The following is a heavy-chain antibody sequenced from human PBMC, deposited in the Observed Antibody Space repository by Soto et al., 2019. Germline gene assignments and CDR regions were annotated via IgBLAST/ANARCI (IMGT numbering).Heavy chain of an antibody. CDR2: IGGGGNTDSI. D-gene: IGHD6-19*01. Sequence: EMQLVESGGGLVQPGGSLRLSCAASGFTFSVYSMSWVRQAPGKGLEWVAYIGGGGNTDSIDYADSVKGRFVISRADAKHSLFLQMNSLRDEDTALYFCARDRHWDQWLGPHDAFHIWGQGTMVTVSS. V-gene: IGHV3-48*02. J-gene: IGHJ3*02. CDR3: ARDRHWDQWLGPHDAFHI. CDR1: GFTFSVYS.